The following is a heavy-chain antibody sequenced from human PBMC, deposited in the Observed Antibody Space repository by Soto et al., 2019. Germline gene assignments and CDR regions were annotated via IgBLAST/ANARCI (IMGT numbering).Heavy chain of an antibody. J-gene: IGHJ6*02. CDR3: AASCVGXGGFNYYGMDV. D-gene: IGHD2-21*01. V-gene: IGHV4-31*03. CDR1: GGSISSGGYY. Sequence: QVQLQESGPGLVKPSQTLSLTCTVSGGSISSGGYYWSWIRQHPGKGLEWIGYIYYSGSTYYNPSLKSRVTISVDTSKNQFSLKLSSVTAADTAVYYCAASCVGXGGFNYYGMDVWGQGTTVTVSS. CDR2: IYYSGST.